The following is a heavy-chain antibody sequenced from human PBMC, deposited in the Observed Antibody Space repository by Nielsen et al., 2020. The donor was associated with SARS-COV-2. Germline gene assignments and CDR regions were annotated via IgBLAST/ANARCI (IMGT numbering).Heavy chain of an antibody. CDR3: AREPYSSSWYGDY. CDR1: GFTFSSYW. D-gene: IGHD6-13*01. V-gene: IGHV3-7*01. Sequence: LKISCAASGFTFSSYWMSWVRQAPGKGLEWVANIKQDGSEKYYVDSVKGRFTISRDNAKNSLYLQMNSLRAEDTAVYYCAREPYSSSWYGDYWGQGTLVTVSS. CDR2: IKQDGSEK. J-gene: IGHJ4*02.